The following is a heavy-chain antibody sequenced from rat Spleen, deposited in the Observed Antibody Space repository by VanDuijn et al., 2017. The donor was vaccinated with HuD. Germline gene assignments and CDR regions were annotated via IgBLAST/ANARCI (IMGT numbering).Heavy chain of an antibody. D-gene: IGHD1-5*01. CDR3: AREGDIRASYVMDA. Sequence: EVQLVESGGGLVQPGRSLKISCAASGLTFSNYDMAWVRQAPTKGLEWIASISSDGDNIYYRYSVKGRFTISRDKAKNTQYLQMDSLRSQDTATYYCAREGDIRASYVMDAWGQGTSVTVSS. CDR1: GLTFSNYD. V-gene: IGHV5S13*01. J-gene: IGHJ4*01. CDR2: ISSDGDNI.